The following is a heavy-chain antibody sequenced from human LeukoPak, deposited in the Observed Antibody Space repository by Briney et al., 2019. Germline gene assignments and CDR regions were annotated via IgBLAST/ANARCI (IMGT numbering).Heavy chain of an antibody. CDR1: GFAFNDDS. V-gene: IGHV3-21*01. CDR3: AREYTAMAYDY. D-gene: IGHD5-18*01. J-gene: IGHJ4*02. Sequence: GGSLRLSCVASGFAFNDDSMNWVRQPPGKGLEWVSSISSTSTYIYYADSVKGRFTISRDNARNSLFLQMNNLRVDDSAVYYCAREYTAMAYDYWGQGNLVTVSS. CDR2: ISSTSTYI.